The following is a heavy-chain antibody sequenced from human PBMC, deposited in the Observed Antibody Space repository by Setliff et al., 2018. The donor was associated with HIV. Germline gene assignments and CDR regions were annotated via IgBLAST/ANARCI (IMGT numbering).Heavy chain of an antibody. CDR1: GGSLSSHY. J-gene: IGHJ3*01. CDR3: ARTGYAFDV. V-gene: IGHV4-59*08. CDR2: ISYSGNT. Sequence: SETLSLTCIVSGGSLSSHYWSLIRQPPGKGLEWIGHISYSGNTNYNSSLKSRVTISIDTSNNQFSLRLSSVTAADTAVYYCARTGYAFDVWGLGTMVTVSS.